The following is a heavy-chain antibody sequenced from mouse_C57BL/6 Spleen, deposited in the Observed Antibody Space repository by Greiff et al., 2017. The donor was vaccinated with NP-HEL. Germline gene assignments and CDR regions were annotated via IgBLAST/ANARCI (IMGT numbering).Heavy chain of an antibody. J-gene: IGHJ3*01. D-gene: IGHD3-3*01. CDR1: GYTFTSYW. Sequence: QVQLKQPGAELVRPGSSVKLSCKASGYTFTSYWMDWVKQRPGQGLEWIGNIYTSDSETHYNQKFKDKATWTVDKSSSTAYMQLSSLTSEDSAVYYGARMGQGFAYWGQGTQVTVSS. CDR3: ARMGQGFAY. CDR2: IYTSDSET. V-gene: IGHV1-61*01.